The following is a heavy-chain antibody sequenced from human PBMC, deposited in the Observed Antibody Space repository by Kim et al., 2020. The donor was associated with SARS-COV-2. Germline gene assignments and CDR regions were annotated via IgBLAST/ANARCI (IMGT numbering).Heavy chain of an antibody. CDR2: INTNTGNP. CDR1: GYTFTSYA. CDR3: AREISPPIYPSGDYYYGMDV. D-gene: IGHD2-2*02. Sequence: ASVKVSCKASGYTFTSYAMNWVRQAPGQGLEWMGWINTNTGNPTYAQGFTGRFVFSLDTSVSTAYLQISSLKAEDTAVYYCAREISPPIYPSGDYYYGMDVWRPQTTVT. V-gene: IGHV7-4-1*02. J-gene: IGHJ6*02.